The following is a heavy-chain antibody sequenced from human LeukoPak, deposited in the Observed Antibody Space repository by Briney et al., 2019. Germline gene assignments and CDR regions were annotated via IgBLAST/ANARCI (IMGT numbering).Heavy chain of an antibody. Sequence: GGSLRLSCAASGFIFSSYWIHWVRQAPGKGLVWVSRINSNGITTNYAGSVKGRFTTFRDNAKNTLYLQMNSLGVEDTAVYYCARAGSYRFDYWGQGTLVTVSS. D-gene: IGHD3-16*02. CDR1: GFIFSSYW. V-gene: IGHV3-74*01. J-gene: IGHJ4*02. CDR3: ARAGSYRFDY. CDR2: INSNGITT.